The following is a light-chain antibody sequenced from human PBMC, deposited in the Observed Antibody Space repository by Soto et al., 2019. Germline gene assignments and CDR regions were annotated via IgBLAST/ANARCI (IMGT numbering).Light chain of an antibody. J-gene: IGKJ4*01. CDR1: QSISTY. CDR2: AAS. CDR3: QLSYSAPLT. Sequence: DIQRTPYPSSLSSSIGDRVTITCRASQSISTYLNWYQQKPGKAPNLLIFAASTLQSGVPSRFSGSGSGTDFTLTILSLQPEDFATYYCQLSYSAPLTFCGGTKVDI. V-gene: IGKV1-39*01.